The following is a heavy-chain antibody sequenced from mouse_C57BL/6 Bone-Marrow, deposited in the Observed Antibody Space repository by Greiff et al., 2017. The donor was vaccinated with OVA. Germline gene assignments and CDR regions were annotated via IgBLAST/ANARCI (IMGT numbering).Heavy chain of an antibody. V-gene: IGHV3-6*01. CDR2: ISYDGSN. CDR1: GYSITSGYY. D-gene: IGHD2-5*01. Sequence: EVKLMESGPGLVKPSQSLSLTCSVTGYSITSGYYWNWIRQFPGNKLEWMGYISYDGSNNYNPSLKNRISITRDTSKNQFFLKLNSVTTEDTATYYCARGDSNYPFAYWGQGTLVTVSA. CDR3: ARGDSNYPFAY. J-gene: IGHJ3*01.